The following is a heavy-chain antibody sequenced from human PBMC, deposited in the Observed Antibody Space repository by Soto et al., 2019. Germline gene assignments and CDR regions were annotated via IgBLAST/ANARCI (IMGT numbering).Heavy chain of an antibody. V-gene: IGHV1-69*13. CDR3: ARRSYNVDIVATAHAAYGMDV. Sequence: SVKVSYKASGGPFSSYAISLVRQAPGQGLEWTGGIIPIFGTANYAQKFQGRVTITADESTSTAYMELSSLRSEDTAVYYCARRSYNVDIVATAHAAYGMDVWGQGTTVTVSS. J-gene: IGHJ6*02. CDR2: IIPIFGTA. CDR1: GGPFSSYA. D-gene: IGHD5-12*01.